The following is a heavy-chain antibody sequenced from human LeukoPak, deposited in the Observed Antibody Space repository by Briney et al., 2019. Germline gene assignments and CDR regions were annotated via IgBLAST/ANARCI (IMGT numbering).Heavy chain of an antibody. V-gene: IGHV3-21*01. D-gene: IGHD2-2*01. CDR2: ISSSSSYI. CDR3: ANGGCSSTSCPDY. CDR1: GFTFSSYS. J-gene: IGHJ4*02. Sequence: PGGSLRLSCAASGFTFSSYSMNWVRQAPGKGLEWVSSISSSSSYIYYADSVKGRFTISRDNAKNSLYLQMNSLRAEDTAVYYCANGGCSSTSCPDYWGQGTLVAVSS.